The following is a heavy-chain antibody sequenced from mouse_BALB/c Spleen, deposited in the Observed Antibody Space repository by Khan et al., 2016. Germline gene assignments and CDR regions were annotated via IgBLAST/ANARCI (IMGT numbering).Heavy chain of an antibody. CDR2: IYPGDGDT. CDR3: AGGTPLAY. V-gene: IGHV1-80*01. J-gene: IGHJ3*01. D-gene: IGHD2-14*01. CDR1: GYAFSSYW. Sequence: VQLQQSGAELVRPGSSVKISCKASGYAFSSYWMNWVKQRPGQGLEWIGQIYPGDGDTHYIGKFKGKATLTADKSSSTAYMQLSRLTSEDSAVYFCAGGTPLAYWGQGTLVTVSA.